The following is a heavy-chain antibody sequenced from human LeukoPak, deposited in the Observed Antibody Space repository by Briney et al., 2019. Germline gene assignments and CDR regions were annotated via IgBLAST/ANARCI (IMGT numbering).Heavy chain of an antibody. D-gene: IGHD3-22*01. CDR3: ATYYYDSSGQMRGDYFDY. CDR1: GGSFSGYY. J-gene: IGHJ4*02. CDR2: INHSGST. V-gene: IGHV4-34*01. Sequence: SGTLSLTCAVYGGSFSGYYWSWIRQPPGKGLEWIGEINHSGSTNYNPSLKSRVTISVDTSKNQFSLKLSSVTAADTAVYYCATYYYDSSGQMRGDYFDYWGQGTLVTVSS.